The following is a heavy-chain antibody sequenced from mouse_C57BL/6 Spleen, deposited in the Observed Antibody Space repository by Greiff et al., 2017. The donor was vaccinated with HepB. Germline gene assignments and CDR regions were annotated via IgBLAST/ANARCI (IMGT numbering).Heavy chain of an antibody. V-gene: IGHV1-22*01. CDR1: GYTFTDYN. CDR3: ARPSYRGAWFAY. J-gene: IGHJ3*01. Sequence: EVQLQQSGPELVKPGASVKMSCKASGYTFTDYNMHWVKQSHGKSLEWIGYINPNNGGTSYNQKFKGKAKLTVNKSSSTAYMELRSLTSEDSAVYYGARPSYRGAWFAYWGQGTLVTVSA. CDR2: INPNNGGT. D-gene: IGHD2-12*01.